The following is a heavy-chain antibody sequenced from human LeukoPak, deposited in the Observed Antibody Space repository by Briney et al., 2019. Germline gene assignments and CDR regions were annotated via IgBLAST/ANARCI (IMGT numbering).Heavy chain of an antibody. Sequence: ASVKVSCKASGYTFTGNYMHWVRQAPGQGLEWMGWINPNRDGDRNYAQKFQGRVTMTRDTSITTAYMELSRLTSDDTAMYYCARESRSSALGWGQGTLVTVSS. J-gene: IGHJ4*02. CDR2: INPNRDGDR. D-gene: IGHD6-19*01. CDR3: ARESRSSALG. V-gene: IGHV1-2*02. CDR1: GYTFTGNY.